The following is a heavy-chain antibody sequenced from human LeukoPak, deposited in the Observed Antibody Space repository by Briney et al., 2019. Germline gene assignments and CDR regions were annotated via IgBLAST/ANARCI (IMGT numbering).Heavy chain of an antibody. Sequence: ASVKVSCTASGFTFTNYYMHWVRQAPGQGLEWMGLINPSGSSTNYAQKFRGRVTMTRDTSTTTVYMEMSSLRSEDTAVYYCAREDSGGYFDYGGQGTLVTVSS. CDR3: AREDSGGYFDY. D-gene: IGHD2-8*02. CDR2: INPSGSST. CDR1: GFTFTNYY. J-gene: IGHJ4*02. V-gene: IGHV1-46*01.